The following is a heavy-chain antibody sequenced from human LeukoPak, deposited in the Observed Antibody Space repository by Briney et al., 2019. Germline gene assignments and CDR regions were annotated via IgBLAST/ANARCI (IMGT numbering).Heavy chain of an antibody. V-gene: IGHV4-34*01. D-gene: IGHD6-6*01. CDR3: ARRIAARPRGYWFDP. J-gene: IGHJ5*02. CDR2: INHSGST. Sequence: PSETLSLTCAVYGGSFSGYYWSWIRQPPGKGLEWIGEINHSGSTNYNPSLKSRVTISVDTSKNQLSLKVSSVTAADTAVYYCARRIAARPRGYWFDPWGQGTLVTVSS. CDR1: GGSFSGYY.